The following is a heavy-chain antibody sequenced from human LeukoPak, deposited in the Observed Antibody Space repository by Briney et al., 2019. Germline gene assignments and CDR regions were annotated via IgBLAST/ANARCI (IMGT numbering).Heavy chain of an antibody. CDR1: GGSISSGDYY. Sequence: SETLSLTCTVSGGSISSGDYYWSWIRQPPGKGLEWIGYIYYSGSTYYNPSLKSRVTISVDTSKNQFSLKLSSVTAADTAVYYCARGHGDIVVVPAATWFDPWGQGTLVTVSS. J-gene: IGHJ5*02. CDR3: ARGHGDIVVVPAATWFDP. D-gene: IGHD2-2*01. V-gene: IGHV4-30-4*08. CDR2: IYYSGST.